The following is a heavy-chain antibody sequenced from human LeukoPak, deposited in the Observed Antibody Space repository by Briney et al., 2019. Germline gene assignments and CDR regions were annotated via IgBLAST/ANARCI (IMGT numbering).Heavy chain of an antibody. CDR2: INEDGSDK. Sequence: PGGSLRLSCAASGFMFSDYWMAWVRQAPGKGLEWLANINEDGSDKNYVASEKGRFTISRDNAKKSLYLQMNSLRGEDTAVYYCARDAAYGYDRFDYWGRGTLVTVSS. J-gene: IGHJ4*02. CDR1: GFMFSDYW. CDR3: ARDAAYGYDRFDY. V-gene: IGHV3-7*01. D-gene: IGHD5-18*01.